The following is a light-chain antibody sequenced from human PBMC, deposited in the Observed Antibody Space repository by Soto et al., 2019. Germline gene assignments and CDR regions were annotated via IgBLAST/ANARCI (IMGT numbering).Light chain of an antibody. J-gene: IGLJ3*02. V-gene: IGLV1-40*01. CDR3: QSYDSSLSGAE. Sequence: QSVLTQPPSVSGAPGQRVTISCTGSSSNIGAGYDVHWYQQLPGTAPKLLIYRNSNRPSGVPDRFSGSKSGTSASLAITGLQAEDEADYYCQSYDSSLSGAEFGGGTQLTVL. CDR1: SSNIGAGYD. CDR2: RNS.